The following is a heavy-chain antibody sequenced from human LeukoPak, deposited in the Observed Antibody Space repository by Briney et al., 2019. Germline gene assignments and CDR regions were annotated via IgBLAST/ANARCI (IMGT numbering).Heavy chain of an antibody. CDR1: GYSFTSYW. J-gene: IGHJ4*02. CDR2: IDPSDSYT. V-gene: IGHV5-10-1*01. D-gene: IGHD6-19*01. Sequence: GESLKISCKGSGYSFTSYWISWGRQMPGKGLEWMGRIDPSDSYTNYSPSFQGHVTISADKSLSTAYLQWSSLKASDTAMYYCARLPRGSSGWYIGSLRYYFDYWGQGTLVTVSS. CDR3: ARLPRGSSGWYIGSLRYYFDY.